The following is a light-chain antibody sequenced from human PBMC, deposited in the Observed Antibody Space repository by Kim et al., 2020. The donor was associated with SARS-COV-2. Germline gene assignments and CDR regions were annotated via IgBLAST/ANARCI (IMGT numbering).Light chain of an antibody. CDR3: QQYGSSSSYT. Sequence: SPGERATLSCRASQSVSSNYLAWYQQKPGQAPRILIYGASSRATGIPDRFSGSGSGTDFTLTVSRLEPEDSAVYYCQQYGSSSSYTFGQGTKLEI. CDR2: GAS. V-gene: IGKV3-20*01. J-gene: IGKJ2*01. CDR1: QSVSSNY.